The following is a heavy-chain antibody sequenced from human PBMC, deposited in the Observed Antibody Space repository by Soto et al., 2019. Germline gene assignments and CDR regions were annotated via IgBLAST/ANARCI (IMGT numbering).Heavy chain of an antibody. CDR1: SGSTSGYF. CDR2: IHYTGSS. V-gene: IGHV4-59*01. Sequence: SETLSLTCTVSSGSTSGYFWSWIRQPPGKELELIAYIHYTGSSYYNPSLKSRVTISIDTSKNQFSLKLSSVSDADTAVYYCAKVGRIAAAGTWFDPWGQGTLVTVSS. J-gene: IGHJ5*02. CDR3: AKVGRIAAAGTWFDP. D-gene: IGHD6-13*01.